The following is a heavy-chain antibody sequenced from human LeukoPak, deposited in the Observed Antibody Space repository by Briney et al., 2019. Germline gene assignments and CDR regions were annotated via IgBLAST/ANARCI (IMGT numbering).Heavy chain of an antibody. CDR2: ISGGGETT. J-gene: IGHJ4*02. D-gene: IGHD4-17*01. CDR3: ARDYADYVGYFFFDY. Sequence: GGSLRLSCAASGFTFNNDAMSWVRQAPGKGLEWVSSISGGGETTYYADSAKGRFTIPRDNSQNTLYLQMNSLRAEDTAVYYCARDYADYVGYFFFDYWGQGTLVTVSS. CDR1: GFTFNNDA. V-gene: IGHV3-23*01.